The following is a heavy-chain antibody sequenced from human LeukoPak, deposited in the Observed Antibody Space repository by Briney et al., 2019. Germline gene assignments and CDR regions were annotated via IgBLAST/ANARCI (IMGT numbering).Heavy chain of an antibody. CDR1: GFTFSSYA. CDR3: AKIGYSSGWYTPPLFDY. D-gene: IGHD6-19*01. Sequence: GGSLRLSCAASGFTFSSYAMSWVRQAPGKGPEWVSAISGSGGSTYYADSVKGRFTISRDNSKNTLYLQMNSLRAEDTAVYYCAKIGYSSGWYTPPLFDYWGQGTLVTVSS. J-gene: IGHJ4*02. CDR2: ISGSGGST. V-gene: IGHV3-23*01.